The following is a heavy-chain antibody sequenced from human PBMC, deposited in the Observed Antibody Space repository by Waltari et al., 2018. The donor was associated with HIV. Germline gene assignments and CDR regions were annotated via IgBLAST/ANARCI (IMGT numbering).Heavy chain of an antibody. CDR3: ARASSPFDY. V-gene: IGHV3-30*01. CDR1: GSPFRYYA. D-gene: IGHD6-13*01. J-gene: IGHJ4*02. CDR2: ISYDGSNQ. Sequence: QVQLVESGGGVVQPGRSPRLSREPPGSPFRYYACPWVRQAPGKGLEWVAVISYDGSNQNYADSVKGRFTISRDNSRNTLYLQMNSLRPEDTAVYYCARASSPFDYWGQGTLVTVSP.